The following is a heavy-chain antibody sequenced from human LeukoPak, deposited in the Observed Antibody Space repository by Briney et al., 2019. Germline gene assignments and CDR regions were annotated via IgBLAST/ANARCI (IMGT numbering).Heavy chain of an antibody. CDR1: GGSMSSYY. Sequence: SETLSLTCTVSGGSMSSYYWSWIRQPPGKGLEWIGYIYYSGSTNYNPSLKSRVTISVDTSKNQFSLKLSSVTAADTAVYYCARDRCSGGSCHSDYWGLGTLVTVSS. V-gene: IGHV4-59*01. CDR2: IYYSGST. J-gene: IGHJ4*02. CDR3: ARDRCSGGSCHSDY. D-gene: IGHD2-15*01.